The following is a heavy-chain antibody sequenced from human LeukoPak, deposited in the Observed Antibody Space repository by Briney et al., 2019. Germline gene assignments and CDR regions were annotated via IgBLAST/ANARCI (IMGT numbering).Heavy chain of an antibody. CDR1: SGSISNYY. D-gene: IGHD3-22*01. CDR3: ARGVGSGYTDY. Sequence: SETLSLTCTVSSGSISNYYWTWIRQPPGKGLEWIGFISYSGNTNYNPSLKSRVTISLDTSENQFSLKLISVTAADTAVYYCARGVGSGYTDYWGQGALVTVSS. V-gene: IGHV4-59*01. CDR2: ISYSGNT. J-gene: IGHJ4*02.